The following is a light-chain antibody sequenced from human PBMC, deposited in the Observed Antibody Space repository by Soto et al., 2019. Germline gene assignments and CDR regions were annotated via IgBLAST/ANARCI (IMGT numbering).Light chain of an antibody. CDR2: EAS. Sequence: AILMTQSPSSLSASVGDRVTVTCRASQGIRNDLAWYQQKPGKAPKLLIYEASTLQSGVPSRFSGSYSGTVFTLTIGSLQPEDFATYYCLQDYNYPYTFGQGTKLEIK. V-gene: IGKV1-6*01. CDR1: QGIRND. CDR3: LQDYNYPYT. J-gene: IGKJ2*01.